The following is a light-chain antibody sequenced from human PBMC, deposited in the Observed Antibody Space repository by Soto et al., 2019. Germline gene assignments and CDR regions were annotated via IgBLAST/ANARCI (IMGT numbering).Light chain of an antibody. CDR1: SSDVGGYGS. Sequence: QSVLTQPASVSGPPGQSITISCTGTSSDVGGYGSVSWYQQHPGKAPKLMIYEVSNRPSGVSNRFSGSKSGNTASLTISGLQAEDDADYYCSSYTSRGTYVFGTGTKVT. J-gene: IGLJ1*01. CDR2: EVS. V-gene: IGLV2-14*01. CDR3: SSYTSRGTYV.